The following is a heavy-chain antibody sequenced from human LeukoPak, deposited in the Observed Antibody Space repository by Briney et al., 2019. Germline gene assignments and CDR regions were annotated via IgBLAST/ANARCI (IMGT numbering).Heavy chain of an antibody. CDR2: FDPEDEEI. CDR3: ATDRSGYDLGYYGLDV. D-gene: IGHD5-12*01. V-gene: IGHV1-24*01. Sequence: ASVKVSCKVSGNPLSEVSLHWVRQAPGKGLEWMGGFDPEDEEIIYAPKLQARVTLTADESTNTVFMRLTSLRSDDTAVYYCATDRSGYDLGYYGLDVWGRGTTVTVS. J-gene: IGHJ6*02. CDR1: GNPLSEVS.